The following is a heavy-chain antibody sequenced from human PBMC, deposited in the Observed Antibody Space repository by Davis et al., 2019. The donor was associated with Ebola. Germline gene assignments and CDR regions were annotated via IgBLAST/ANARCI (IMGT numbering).Heavy chain of an antibody. J-gene: IGHJ5*01. V-gene: IGHV3-7*03. CDR2: IRPDGSTQ. CDR1: GFTFSSYA. Sequence: GESLKISCAASGFTFSSYAMHWVRQAPGKGLEWLANIRPDGSTQAYVASVRGRFTISRDNAKDSRFLQMKNLRADDTAVYFCARDSGAFYVDSWGQGTLVTVSS. D-gene: IGHD5/OR15-5a*01. CDR3: ARDSGAFYVDS.